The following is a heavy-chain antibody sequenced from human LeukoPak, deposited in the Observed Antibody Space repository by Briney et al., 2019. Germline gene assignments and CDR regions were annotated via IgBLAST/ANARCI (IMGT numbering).Heavy chain of an antibody. D-gene: IGHD1-26*01. V-gene: IGHV3-48*03. Sequence: GGSLRLSCAASGFTFSNYGMSWVRQAPGKGLEWLSHISSSGTMTYYADSVKGRFTSSRDDARNSVYLQINSRSAEDTAFYYCARDRLGNPIYYYYCGMDVWCLGTTVTVSS. CDR1: GFTFSNYG. CDR2: ISSSGTMT. J-gene: IGHJ6*02. CDR3: ARDRLGNPIYYYYCGMDV.